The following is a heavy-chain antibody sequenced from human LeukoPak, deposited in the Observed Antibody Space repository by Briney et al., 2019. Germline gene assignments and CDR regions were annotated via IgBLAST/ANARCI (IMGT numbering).Heavy chain of an antibody. CDR1: GGSVSSGSYY. V-gene: IGHV4-61*01. CDR2: IYYSGST. CDR3: ARYIVGATNFDY. D-gene: IGHD1-26*01. J-gene: IGHJ4*02. Sequence: SETLSLTCSVSGGSVSSGSYYWSWIRQPPGKGLEWIGYIYYSGSTNYNPSLKSRVTISVDTSKNQFSLKLSSVTAADTAVYYCARYIVGATNFDYWGQGTLVTVSS.